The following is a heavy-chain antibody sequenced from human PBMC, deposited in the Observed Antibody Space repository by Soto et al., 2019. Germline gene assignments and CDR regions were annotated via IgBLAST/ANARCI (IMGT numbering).Heavy chain of an antibody. CDR3: ARAGVYSSAYMDV. Sequence: EVQLVESGGGLVQPGGSLRVSCAASGLTVSNNSMNWVRQITGKGLEWVPITFSGGSTYYADSVKGRFTVSRDNSKNTLHLQMNSLTAEDTAVYYCARAGVYSSAYMDVWGEGATVTVSS. CDR1: GLTVSNNS. V-gene: IGHV3-66*01. D-gene: IGHD6-25*01. CDR2: TFSGGST. J-gene: IGHJ6*03.